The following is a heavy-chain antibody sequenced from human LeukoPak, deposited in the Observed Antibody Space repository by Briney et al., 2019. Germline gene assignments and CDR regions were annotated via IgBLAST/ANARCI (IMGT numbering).Heavy chain of an antibody. V-gene: IGHV1-8*03. CDR3: ARGPGCTSTSCLYYFDY. Sequence: ASVTVSSKASGYTFISYDINWVRQATGQGLEWMGWMNPNSGNRGYAQKFQGRVTSTRNTSISTAYMELSSLRSEDTAVYYCARGPGCTSTSCLYYFDYWGQGTLVTVSS. D-gene: IGHD2-2*01. CDR2: MNPNSGNR. J-gene: IGHJ4*02. CDR1: GYTFISYD.